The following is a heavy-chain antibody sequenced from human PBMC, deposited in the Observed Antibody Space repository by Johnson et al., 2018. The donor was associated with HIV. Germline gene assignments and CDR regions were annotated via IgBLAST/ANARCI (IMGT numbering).Heavy chain of an antibody. CDR3: AKDAAWELLRPDAFDI. Sequence: QVQLVESGGGVVQPGRSLRLSCAASGFTFSSYGMHWVRQAPGKGLEWVAVISYDGSNKYYEDSAKGRLTISRDNSKNTLYLQMNSLRAEDTAVYYGAKDAAWELLRPDAFDIWGQGTMVAVSS. CDR2: ISYDGSNK. J-gene: IGHJ3*02. CDR1: GFTFSSYG. D-gene: IGHD1-26*01. V-gene: IGHV3-30*18.